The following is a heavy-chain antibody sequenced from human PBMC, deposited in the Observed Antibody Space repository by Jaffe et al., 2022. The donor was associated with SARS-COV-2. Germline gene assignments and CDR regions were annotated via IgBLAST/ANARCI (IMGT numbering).Heavy chain of an antibody. J-gene: IGHJ4*02. CDR1: GFTFSSYG. V-gene: IGHV3-30*18. CDR3: AKEVTAVAGPNYFDY. D-gene: IGHD6-19*01. CDR2: ISHDGNTK. Sequence: QVQLVESGGGVVQPGRSLRLSCAASGFTFSSYGMHWVRQAPGKGLEWVGVISHDGNTKHYADPVKGRLTISRDNSKNTLYLQIDSLRAEDTAVYYCAKEVTAVAGPNYFDYWGPGTLVTVSS.